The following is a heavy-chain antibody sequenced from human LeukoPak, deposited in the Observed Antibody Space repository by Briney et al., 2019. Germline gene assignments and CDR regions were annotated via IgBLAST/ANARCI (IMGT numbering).Heavy chain of an antibody. V-gene: IGHV4-59*11. J-gene: IGHJ4*02. Sequence: PSETLSLTCTVSRGSISSLYWSWIRQPPGKGLEWIGNIYYTGSTNYNPSLKSRVTISVDTSKNQFSLKLRSVTAADTAVYYCARGRGYSYGSPLDYWGQGSLVTVSS. CDR3: ARGRGYSYGSPLDY. CDR1: RGSISSLY. D-gene: IGHD5-18*01. CDR2: IYYTGST.